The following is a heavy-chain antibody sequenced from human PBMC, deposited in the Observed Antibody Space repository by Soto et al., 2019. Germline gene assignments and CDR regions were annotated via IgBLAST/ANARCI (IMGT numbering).Heavy chain of an antibody. CDR3: ARGEAAATTSYFDY. J-gene: IGHJ4*02. CDR1: GFMLSNYV. CDR2: ISGSGART. D-gene: IGHD6-25*01. Sequence: GGSLRLSCAASGFMLSNYVMSWVRQAPGKGLEWVSSISGSGARTFYADSVKGRFTISRDTSKNTLFLQVNSLRAGDTAVYYCARGEAAATTSYFDYWGQGTLVTVSS. V-gene: IGHV3-23*01.